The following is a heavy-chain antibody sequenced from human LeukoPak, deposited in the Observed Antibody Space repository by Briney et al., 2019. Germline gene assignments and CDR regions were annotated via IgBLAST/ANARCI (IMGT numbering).Heavy chain of an antibody. V-gene: IGHV3-30*18. CDR2: ISYDGTEK. J-gene: IGHJ6*04. D-gene: IGHD6-13*01. CDR1: GFSFNNKG. Sequence: GGSLRLSCVASGFSFNNKGMHWVRQVPGKGREWVATISYDGTEKDYAVSVKGRFTISRDSSTNTLFLQMNSLRPEDTALHYCAKNIAALDFYAMDVWGTGTTVIVSS. CDR3: AKNIAALDFYAMDV.